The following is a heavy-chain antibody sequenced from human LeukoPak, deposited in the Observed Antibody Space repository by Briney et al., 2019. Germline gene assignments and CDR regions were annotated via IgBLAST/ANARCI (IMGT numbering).Heavy chain of an antibody. V-gene: IGHV1-8*01. Sequence: ASVKVSCKASGYTFTSYDTNWVRQATGQGLEWMGWLNPTSGNTGYAQRFQGRVTMTRNTSISTAYMELSSVRSEDTAVYYCASGGGGSGSYYHDYWGQGTLVTVSS. J-gene: IGHJ4*02. CDR2: LNPTSGNT. CDR1: GYTFTSYD. D-gene: IGHD3-10*01. CDR3: ASGGGGSGSYYHDY.